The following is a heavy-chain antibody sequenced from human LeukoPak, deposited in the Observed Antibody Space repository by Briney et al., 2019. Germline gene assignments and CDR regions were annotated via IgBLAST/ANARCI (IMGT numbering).Heavy chain of an antibody. CDR1: GGSISSYY. V-gene: IGHV4-59*01. D-gene: IGHD4-17*01. Sequence: PSETLSLTCTVSGGSISSYYWSWIRQPPGKGLEWIGYIYYSGSTNYNPSLKSRVTISVDTSKNQFSLKLSSVTAADTAVYYCARDPTVTTALGAFEIWGQGTMVTVSS. J-gene: IGHJ3*02. CDR3: ARDPTVTTALGAFEI. CDR2: IYYSGST.